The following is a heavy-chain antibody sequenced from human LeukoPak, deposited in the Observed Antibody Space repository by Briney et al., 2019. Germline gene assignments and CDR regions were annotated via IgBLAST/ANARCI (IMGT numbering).Heavy chain of an antibody. Sequence: TSSETLSLTCAVYGGSFSGYYWSWIRQPPGKGLEWIGEINHSGSTNYNPSLKSRVTISVDTSKNQFSLKLTSVTAADTAVYYCARLPPYSSGWYPTSYFDYWGQGTLVTVSS. CDR3: ARLPPYSSGWYPTSYFDY. J-gene: IGHJ4*02. V-gene: IGHV4-34*01. CDR2: INHSGST. CDR1: GGSFSGYY. D-gene: IGHD6-19*01.